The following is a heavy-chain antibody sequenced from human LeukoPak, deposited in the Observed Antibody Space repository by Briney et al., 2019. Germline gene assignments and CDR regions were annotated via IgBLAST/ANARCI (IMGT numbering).Heavy chain of an antibody. CDR2: IYYSGST. V-gene: IGHV4-59*01. J-gene: IGHJ6*02. CDR3: AKTSVGYHYYGMDV. Sequence: SETLSLTCTVSGGSISSYCWSWIRQPPGKGLEWIGYIYYSGSTNYNPSLKSRVTISVDTSKNQFSLKLSSVTAADTAVYYCAKTSVGYHYYGMDVWGQGTTVTVSS. CDR1: GGSISSYC.